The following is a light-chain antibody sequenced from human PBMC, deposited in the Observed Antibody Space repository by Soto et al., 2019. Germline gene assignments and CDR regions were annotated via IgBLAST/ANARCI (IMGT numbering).Light chain of an antibody. CDR1: QSCSGN. CDR2: GAS. V-gene: IGKV3-15*01. CDR3: QQYNKWPQP. Sequence: EIVMTQSPATLSVSPGERATLSCRASQSCSGNLAWYQQKPVQAPRLLRYGASNRATDFPARFSASSYGTEFNLTISRLQSEEFAVYDCQQYNKWPQPFGQGTRVETK. J-gene: IGKJ5*01.